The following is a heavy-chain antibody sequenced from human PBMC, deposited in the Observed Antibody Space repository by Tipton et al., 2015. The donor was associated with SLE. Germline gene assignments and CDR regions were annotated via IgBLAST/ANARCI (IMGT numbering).Heavy chain of an antibody. V-gene: IGHV4-59*07. CDR1: GGSISGYY. J-gene: IGHJ4*02. Sequence: TLSLTCTVSGGSISGYYWSWIRQPPGRGLEWMGYVSDTGSTSYNPSLKSRVTISVDTSKNQFSLNLNSVTSSDTAVYYCARRVHGWFFDSWGQGTLVTVSS. CDR2: VSDTGST. CDR3: ARRVHGWFFDS. D-gene: IGHD2-15*01.